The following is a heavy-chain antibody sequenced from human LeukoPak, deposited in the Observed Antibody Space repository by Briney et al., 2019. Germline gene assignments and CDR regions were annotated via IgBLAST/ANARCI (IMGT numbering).Heavy chain of an antibody. D-gene: IGHD4-17*01. J-gene: IGHJ4*02. CDR2: ISGYNGNT. CDR1: GYTFTNHG. Sequence: ASVKVSCKTSGYTFTNHGISWVRQAPGQGLEWMGWISGYNGNTNYVQKFRGRITMTTDTSTSTAYLQLRSLSSDDTALYYCARDLSLGRHRDGEPFDSWGQGTLVTVSS. V-gene: IGHV1-18*01. CDR3: ARDLSLGRHRDGEPFDS.